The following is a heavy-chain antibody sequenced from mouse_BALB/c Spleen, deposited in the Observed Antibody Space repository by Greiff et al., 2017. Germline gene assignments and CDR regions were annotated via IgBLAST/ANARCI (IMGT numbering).Heavy chain of an antibody. D-gene: IGHD1-2*01. CDR1: GFTFTDYY. CDR3: ARDAPLRFDY. J-gene: IGHJ2*01. CDR2: IRNKANGYTT. V-gene: IGHV7-3*02. Sequence: EVQLKESGGGLVQPGGSLRLSCATSGFTFTDYYMSWVRQPPGKALEWLGFIRNKANGYTTEYSASVKGRFTISRDNSQSILYLQMNTLRAEDSATYYCARDAPLRFDYWGQGTTLTVSS.